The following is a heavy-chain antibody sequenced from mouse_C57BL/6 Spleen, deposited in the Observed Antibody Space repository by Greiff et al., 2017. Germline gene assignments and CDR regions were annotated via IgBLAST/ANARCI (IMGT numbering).Heavy chain of an antibody. CDR2: IHPNSGST. CDR1: GYTFTSYW. J-gene: IGHJ4*01. Sequence: VQLQQPGAELVKPGASVKLSCKASGYTFTSYWMHWVKQRPGQGLEWIGMIHPNSGSTNYNEKFKSKATLTVDKSSSTAYMQLSSLTSEDSAVYYCARESSFYAMDYWGQGTSVTVSS. D-gene: IGHD1-1*01. CDR3: ARESSFYAMDY. V-gene: IGHV1-64*01.